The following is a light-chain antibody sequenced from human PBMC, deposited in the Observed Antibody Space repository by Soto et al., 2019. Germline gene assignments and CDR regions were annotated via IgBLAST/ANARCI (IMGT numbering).Light chain of an antibody. CDR2: EVS. CDR3: SSYTSSSLCV. CDR1: SSDVGGYNY. J-gene: IGLJ1*01. Sequence: QSVLTQPASVSGSPGQSITISCTGTSSDVGGYNYVSWYQQHPGKAPKLMIYEVSNRPSGVSNRFSGSKSGNTASLTISGLQAEDEADYYCSSYTSSSLCVFGTGTKVTVL. V-gene: IGLV2-14*01.